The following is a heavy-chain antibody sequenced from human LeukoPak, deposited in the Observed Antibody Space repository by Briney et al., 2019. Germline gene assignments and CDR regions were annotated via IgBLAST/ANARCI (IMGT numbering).Heavy chain of an antibody. J-gene: IGHJ4*02. V-gene: IGHV4-34*01. CDR2: INHSGST. CDR3: ARGGITIFGVVISPLDY. D-gene: IGHD3-3*01. Sequence: PSETLSLTCAVYGGSFSGYYWSWIRQPPGKGREWIGEINHSGSTNYNPSLKSRVTISVDTSKNQFSLKLSSVTAADTAVYYCARGGITIFGVVISPLDYWGQGTLVTVSS. CDR1: GGSFSGYY.